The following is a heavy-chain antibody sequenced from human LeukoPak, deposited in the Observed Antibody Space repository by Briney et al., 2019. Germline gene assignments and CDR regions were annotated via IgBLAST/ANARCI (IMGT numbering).Heavy chain of an antibody. Sequence: PSETLSLTCTVSGASISDYYWNWMRQPPGKGLEWIGYIYYSGRTNYNPSLKSRVSISVDTSKNQFSLKLSSVTAADTAVYYCARDFRGSVDAFDIWGQGTMVAVSS. CDR3: ARDFRGSVDAFDI. CDR1: GASISDYY. CDR2: IYYSGRT. J-gene: IGHJ3*02. V-gene: IGHV4-59*01.